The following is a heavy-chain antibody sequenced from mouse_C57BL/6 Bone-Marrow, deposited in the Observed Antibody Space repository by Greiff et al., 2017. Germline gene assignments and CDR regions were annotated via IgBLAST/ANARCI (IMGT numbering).Heavy chain of an antibody. D-gene: IGHD2-4*01. CDR1: GYAFSSSW. Sequence: QVQLQQSGPELVKPGASVKISCKASGYAFSSSWMNWVKQRPGKGLEWIGRIYPGDGDTNYNGKFKGKATLTADKSSSTAYMQLSSLTSEDSAVYFCARRRITTGYYYAMDYWGQGTSVTVSS. J-gene: IGHJ4*01. CDR2: IYPGDGDT. CDR3: ARRRITTGYYYAMDY. V-gene: IGHV1-82*01.